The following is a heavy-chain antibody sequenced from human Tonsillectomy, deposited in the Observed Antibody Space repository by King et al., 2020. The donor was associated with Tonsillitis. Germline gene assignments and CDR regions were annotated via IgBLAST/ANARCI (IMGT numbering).Heavy chain of an antibody. D-gene: IGHD2-2*01. J-gene: IGHJ6*02. CDR3: ATFEVVPADTPEVYYYYGMDV. V-gene: IGHV1-24*01. Sequence: VQLVQSGAEVKKPGASVKVSCKVSGYTLTELSMHWVRQAPGKGLEWMGGFDPEDGETLYAQKFQGRVTMTEDTSTDTAYMELSSLRSEDTAVYYCATFEVVPADTPEVYYYYGMDVWGQGTTVTVSS. CDR1: GYTLTELS. CDR2: FDPEDGET.